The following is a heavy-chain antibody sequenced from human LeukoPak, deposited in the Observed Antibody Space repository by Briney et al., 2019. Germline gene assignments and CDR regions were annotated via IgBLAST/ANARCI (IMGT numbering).Heavy chain of an antibody. Sequence: SVKVSCKASGGTFSDNAINWVRQAPGQGLEWIGGIIPMFGTRNYAQRFQGRVTITADESTTTAYMELSSLRSEDTAVYYCARSGHYDILTGYYYFDYWGQGTLVTVSS. CDR1: GGTFSDNA. CDR3: ARSGHYDILTGYYYFDY. CDR2: IIPMFGTR. D-gene: IGHD3-9*01. V-gene: IGHV1-69*13. J-gene: IGHJ4*02.